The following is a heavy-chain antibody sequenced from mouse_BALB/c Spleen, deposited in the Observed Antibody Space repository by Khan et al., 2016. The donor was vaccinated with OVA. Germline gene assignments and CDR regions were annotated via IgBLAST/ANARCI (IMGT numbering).Heavy chain of an antibody. J-gene: IGHJ1*01. CDR2: IHYSGST. Sequence: EVKLLESGPGLVKPSQSLTLTCTVTGYSITSDYAWNWIRQFPGSKLEWMGYIHYSGSTSYNPSLKSRISITRDTSKNQFFLQLNSVTTEDTATYDCARRSVWGAGTTVTVSS. CDR1: GYSITSDYA. V-gene: IGHV3-2*02. CDR3: ARRSV.